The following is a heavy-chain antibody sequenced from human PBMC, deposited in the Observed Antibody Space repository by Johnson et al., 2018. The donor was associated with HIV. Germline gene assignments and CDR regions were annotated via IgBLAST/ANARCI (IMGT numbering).Heavy chain of an antibody. CDR3: ARDKVDDAFDI. V-gene: IGHV3-11*04. J-gene: IGHJ3*02. Sequence: QVQLVESGGGLVKPGGSLRLSCAASGFSFSNYYMSWIRQAPGEGLNWISYISSSGSTIYYADSVKGRFTISRDNSKNTLYLQMNSLRAEDTAVYYCARDKVDDAFDIWGQGTMVTVSS. CDR2: ISSSGSTI. CDR1: GFSFSNYY. D-gene: IGHD1-26*01.